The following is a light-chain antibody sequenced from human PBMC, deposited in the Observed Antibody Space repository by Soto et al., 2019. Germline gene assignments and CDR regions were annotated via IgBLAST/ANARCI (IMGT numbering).Light chain of an antibody. V-gene: IGLV1-40*01. CDR2: GNN. Sequence: QSVLTQPPSVSGAPGQRVTISCIGASSNIGAGYDVHWYQQVPGTAPKLLIYGNNNRPSGVPDRFSGSKSGTSASLAITGLQAEDEAAYYCQSHDSSLSAVFGGGTQLTVL. CDR3: QSHDSSLSAV. CDR1: SSNIGAGYD. J-gene: IGLJ7*01.